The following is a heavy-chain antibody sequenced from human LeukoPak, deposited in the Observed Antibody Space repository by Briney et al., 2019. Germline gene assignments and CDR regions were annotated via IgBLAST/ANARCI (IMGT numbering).Heavy chain of an antibody. CDR2: ISAYSGNT. Sequence: ASVKVSCKASGYTFTSYGISWVRQAPGQGLDRMGWISAYSGNTNYAQKLQGRVTMTTDTSTSTAYMELSSLRSEDTAVYCCARGWSSGYFQYDAFDIWGQGTMVTVSS. J-gene: IGHJ3*02. V-gene: IGHV1-18*01. CDR3: ARGWSSGYFQYDAFDI. D-gene: IGHD3-22*01. CDR1: GYTFTSYG.